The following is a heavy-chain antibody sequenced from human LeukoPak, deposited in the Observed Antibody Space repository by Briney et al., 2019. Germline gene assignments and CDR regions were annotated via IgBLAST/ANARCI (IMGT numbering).Heavy chain of an antibody. D-gene: IGHD3-16*01. J-gene: IGHJ6*02. CDR2: IKQDGSEE. CDR1: GFTFSNYW. V-gene: IGHV3-7*03. Sequence: GGSLRLSCAASGFTFSNYWMSWVRQTPGKGLEWVANIKQDGSEEYYVGSVKGRFTISRDNAKNSLYLQMSNLRAEDTAVYFCARGGGLGVWGQGATVTVSS. CDR3: ARGGGLGV.